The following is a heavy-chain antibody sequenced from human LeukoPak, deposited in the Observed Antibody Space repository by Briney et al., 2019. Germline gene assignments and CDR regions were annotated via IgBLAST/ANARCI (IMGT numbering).Heavy chain of an antibody. CDR1: GFTFSNYA. J-gene: IGHJ5*02. V-gene: IGHV3-23*01. D-gene: IGHD2-15*01. CDR2: IYGDDDKT. Sequence: GGSLNLPCVAPGFTFSNYAMTWVRQAPGKGLEMVSGIYGDDDKTVYGDAVKGRFTISRDNSKNTLFLQMNSLRADDTAVYYCAKTQGYYDAWGQGALVTVSS. CDR3: AKTQGYYDA.